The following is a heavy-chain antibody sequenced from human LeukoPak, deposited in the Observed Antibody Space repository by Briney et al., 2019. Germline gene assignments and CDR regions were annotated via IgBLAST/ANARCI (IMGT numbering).Heavy chain of an antibody. CDR3: ARAAYYCSSTSCYHNWFDP. CDR2: IYTSGST. D-gene: IGHD2-2*01. CDR1: GGSISSYY. Sequence: SETLSLTCTVPGGSISSYYWSWIRQPAGKGLEWIGRIYTSGSTNYNPSLKSRVTMSVDTSKNQFSLKLSSVTAADTAVYYRARAAYYCSSTSCYHNWFDPWGQGTLVTVSS. J-gene: IGHJ5*02. V-gene: IGHV4-4*07.